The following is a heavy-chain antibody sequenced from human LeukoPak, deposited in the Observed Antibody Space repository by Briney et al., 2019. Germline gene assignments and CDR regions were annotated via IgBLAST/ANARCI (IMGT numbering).Heavy chain of an antibody. CDR3: ARGVGGGYYDFWSGYPIDY. CDR1: GGTFSSYA. CDR2: IIPIFGTA. D-gene: IGHD3-3*01. Sequence: SVKVSCKASGGTFSSYAISWVRQAPGQGLEWMGGIIPIFGTANYAQKFPGRVTITADESTSTAYMELSSLRSEDTAVYYCARGVGGGYYDFWSGYPIDYWGQGTLVTVSS. V-gene: IGHV1-69*01. J-gene: IGHJ4*02.